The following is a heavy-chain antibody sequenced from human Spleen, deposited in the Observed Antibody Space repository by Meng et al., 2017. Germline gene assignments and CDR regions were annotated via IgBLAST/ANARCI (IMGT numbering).Heavy chain of an antibody. Sequence: SETLSLTCTVSGSSISSGSYYWSWIRQPAGKGLEWIGRIYTSGSTNYNPSLKSRVTISVDTSKNQFSLKLSSVTAADTAVYYCARSLSVDTAMVLNYWGQGTLVTVSS. CDR2: IYTSGST. D-gene: IGHD5-18*01. CDR3: ARSLSVDTAMVLNY. J-gene: IGHJ4*02. V-gene: IGHV4-61*02. CDR1: GSSISSGSYY.